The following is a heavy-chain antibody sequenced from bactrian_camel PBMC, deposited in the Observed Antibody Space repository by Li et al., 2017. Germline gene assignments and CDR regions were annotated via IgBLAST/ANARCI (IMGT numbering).Heavy chain of an antibody. CDR3: ATRRGRDWQRWDLERTYNY. D-gene: IGHD4*01. V-gene: IGHV3S53*01. CDR2: IGSTGSS. CDR1: GHGYSWYC. J-gene: IGHJ4*01. Sequence: HVQLVESGGGLVQPGGSLRLSCADSGHGYSWYCMAWFRQAAGKEREGVATIGSTGSSRYADSVKGRFSISRDNARDTLYLQMNSLKPEDTAMYYCATRRGRDWQRWDLERTYNYWGHGTQVTVS.